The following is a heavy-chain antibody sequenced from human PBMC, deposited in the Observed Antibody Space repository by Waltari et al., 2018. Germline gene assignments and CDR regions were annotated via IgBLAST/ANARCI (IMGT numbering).Heavy chain of an antibody. CDR1: GYTFTSYD. Sequence: QVQLVQSGAEVKKPGASVKVSCKASGYTFTSYDIHWVRQATGQGLEWMGWMNPNSGNTGYAQKFQGRVTITRNTSISTAYMELSSLRSEDTAVYYCARGVAAASVYYYYYYYYMDVWGKGTTVTVSS. J-gene: IGHJ6*03. D-gene: IGHD3-10*01. CDR2: MNPNSGNT. CDR3: ARGVAAASVYYYYYYYYMDV. V-gene: IGHV1-8*03.